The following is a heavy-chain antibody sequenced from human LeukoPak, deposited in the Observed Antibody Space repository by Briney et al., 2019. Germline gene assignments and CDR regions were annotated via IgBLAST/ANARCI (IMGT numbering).Heavy chain of an antibody. V-gene: IGHV4-39*07. CDR2: IYYSGST. CDR1: GASISSSTYY. J-gene: IGHJ4*02. Sequence: SETLSLTCTVSGASISSSTYYWGWIRQPPGKGLEWIGSIYYSGSTYYSRSLKSRVTISVDTSKNQFSLKLSSVTAADTAVYYCASHVEMATEGDYWGQGTLVTVSS. D-gene: IGHD5-24*01. CDR3: ASHVEMATEGDY.